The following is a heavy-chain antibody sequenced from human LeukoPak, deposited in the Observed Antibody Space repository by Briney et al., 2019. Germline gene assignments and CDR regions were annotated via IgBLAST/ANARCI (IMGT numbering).Heavy chain of an antibody. CDR1: GYSISSGYY. Sequence: PSETLSLTCSVSGYSISSGYYWGWLRQPPGKGLEWIGSIYHSGSTYYNPSLKSRVTISVDTSKNQFSLKLSSVTAADTAVYYCARTYYDILTGIYYFDYWGQGTLVTVSS. CDR2: IYHSGST. V-gene: IGHV4-38-2*01. D-gene: IGHD3-9*01. CDR3: ARTYYDILTGIYYFDY. J-gene: IGHJ4*02.